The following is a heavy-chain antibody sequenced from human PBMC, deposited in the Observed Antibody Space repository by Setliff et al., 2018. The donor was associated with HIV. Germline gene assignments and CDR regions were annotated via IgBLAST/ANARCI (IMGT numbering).Heavy chain of an antibody. V-gene: IGHV3-23*01. CDR2: ISDTGDYI. J-gene: IGHJ4*02. CDR3: AKHTSPAFKTFDY. Sequence: GGSLRLSCTASAFTFNKYAMAWVRQAPGKGLEWVSAISDTGDYIYYADSVKGRFTISRDNSADTVYLQMTGLRVEDTAIYYCAKHTSPAFKTFDYWGQGTLVTVSS. CDR1: AFTFNKYA.